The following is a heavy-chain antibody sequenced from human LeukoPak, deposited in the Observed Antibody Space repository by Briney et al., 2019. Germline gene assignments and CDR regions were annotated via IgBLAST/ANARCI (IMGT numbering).Heavy chain of an antibody. V-gene: IGHV4-39*07. CDR3: ARDRGAIVATMVDFDY. J-gene: IGHJ4*02. Sequence: PSETLSLTCTVSGGSISSSSYYWGWIRQPPGKGLEWIGRIYYSGSTYYNPSLKSRVTISVDTSKNQFSLKLSSVTAADTAVYYCARDRGAIVATMVDFDYWGQGTLVTVSS. CDR1: GGSISSSSYY. CDR2: IYYSGST. D-gene: IGHD5-12*01.